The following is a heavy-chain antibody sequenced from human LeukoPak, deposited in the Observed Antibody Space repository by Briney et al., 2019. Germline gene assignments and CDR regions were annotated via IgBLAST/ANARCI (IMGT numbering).Heavy chain of an antibody. CDR3: ARDSYGLYFDY. CDR1: GDSISSSSYY. J-gene: IGHJ4*02. CDR2: IYYSGST. V-gene: IGHV4-39*07. D-gene: IGHD5-18*01. Sequence: SETLSFTCTVSGDSISSSSYYWGWIRQPPGKGLEWIGSIYYSGSTYYNPSLKSRVTISVDTSKNQFSLKLSSVTAADTAVYYCARDSYGLYFDYWGQGTLVTVSS.